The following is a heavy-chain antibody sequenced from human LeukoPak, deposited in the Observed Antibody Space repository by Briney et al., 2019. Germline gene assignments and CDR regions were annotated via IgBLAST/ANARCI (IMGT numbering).Heavy chain of an antibody. CDR3: AIPLKGKTTVTLDAFDI. V-gene: IGHV4-39*07. Sequence: SSETLSLTCTVSGGSISSSSYYWGWIRQPPGKGLEWIGSIYYSGSTYYNPSLKSRVTISVDTSKNQFSLKLSSVTAADTAVYYCAIPLKGKTTVTLDAFDIWGQGTMVTVSS. J-gene: IGHJ3*02. CDR1: GGSISSSSYY. D-gene: IGHD4-11*01. CDR2: IYYSGST.